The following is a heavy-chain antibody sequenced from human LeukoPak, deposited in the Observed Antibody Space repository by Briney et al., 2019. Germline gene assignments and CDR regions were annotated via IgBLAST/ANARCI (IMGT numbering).Heavy chain of an antibody. CDR2: IRYDGSNK. J-gene: IGHJ3*02. CDR1: GFTFGSYG. V-gene: IGHV3-30*02. CDR3: AKDRVPRDAFDI. D-gene: IGHD3-10*01. Sequence: GGSLRLSCAASGFTFGSYGMHWVRQAPGKGLEWVAFIRYDGSNKYYADSVKGRLTISRDNSKNTLYLQMNSLRAEDTAVYYCAKDRVPRDAFDIWGQGTMVTVSS.